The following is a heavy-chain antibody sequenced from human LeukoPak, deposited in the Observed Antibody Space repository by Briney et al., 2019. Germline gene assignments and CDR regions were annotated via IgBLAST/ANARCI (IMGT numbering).Heavy chain of an antibody. CDR3: ARERAQRGVATTFDY. J-gene: IGHJ4*02. V-gene: IGHV4-59*12. CDR2: IYYSGST. Sequence: PSETLSLTCTVSGGSISSYYWSWIRQPPGKGLEWIGYIYYSGSTNYNPSLKSRVTMSVDTSKNQFSLKLSSVTAADTAVYYCARERAQRGVATTFDYWGQGTLVTVSS. CDR1: GGSISSYY. D-gene: IGHD5-12*01.